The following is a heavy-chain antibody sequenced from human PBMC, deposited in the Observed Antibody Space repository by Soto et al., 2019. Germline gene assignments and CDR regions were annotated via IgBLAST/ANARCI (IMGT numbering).Heavy chain of an antibody. CDR1: GGSISSGGYS. J-gene: IGHJ5*02. Sequence: QLHLQESGSVLVKPSQTLSLTSAVSGGSISSGGYSWSWIRQPPGKGLEWIGYIYHSGSTYYNPSLKSRVNISVDRSKNQFSLKLSSVTVADTAVYYCARVPGPWGQGTLVTVCS. V-gene: IGHV4-30-2*01. CDR3: ARVPGP. CDR2: IYHSGST.